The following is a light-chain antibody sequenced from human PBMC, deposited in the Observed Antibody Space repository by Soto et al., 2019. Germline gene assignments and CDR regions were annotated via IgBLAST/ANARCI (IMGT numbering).Light chain of an antibody. CDR2: EVN. J-gene: IGLJ1*01. CDR3: SSFTTSTTYV. Sequence: QSVLTQPASVSGSPGQSITISCTGTSSDIGAYNYVSWYQQYPGRAPKLMIYEVNNRPSGVSNRFSGSKSGNTASLTISGLQAEDEADYYCSSFTTSTTYVVGAATKVTV. V-gene: IGLV2-14*01. CDR1: SSDIGAYNY.